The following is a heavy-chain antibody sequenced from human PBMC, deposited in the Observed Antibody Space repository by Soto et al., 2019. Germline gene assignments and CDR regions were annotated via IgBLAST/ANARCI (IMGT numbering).Heavy chain of an antibody. V-gene: IGHV1-3*01. J-gene: IGHJ4*02. CDR2: INAGNGNT. D-gene: IGHD3-10*01. Sequence: QVQLVQSGAEVKKPGASVKVSCKPSGYTFTNYAMHWVRQAPGQRLEWMGWINAGNGNTKYSQKFQGRVTITRDTPARTAYMELSSLRSEDTAVYYCARGVGQFDYWGQGTLVTVSS. CDR3: ARGVGQFDY. CDR1: GYTFTNYA.